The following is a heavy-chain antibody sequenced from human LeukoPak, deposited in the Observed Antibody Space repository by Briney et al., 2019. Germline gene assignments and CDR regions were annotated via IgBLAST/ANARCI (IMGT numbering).Heavy chain of an antibody. Sequence: SETLSLTCTVSGGSISSGGYYRSWIRQPPGKGLEWIGYIYHSGSTYYNPSLKSRVTISVDRSKNQFSLKLSSVTAADTAVYYCARDNLDYYDSSGYYEDYWGQGTLVTVSS. CDR3: ARDNLDYYDSSGYYEDY. CDR1: GGSISSGGYY. V-gene: IGHV4-30-2*01. J-gene: IGHJ4*02. D-gene: IGHD3-22*01. CDR2: IYHSGST.